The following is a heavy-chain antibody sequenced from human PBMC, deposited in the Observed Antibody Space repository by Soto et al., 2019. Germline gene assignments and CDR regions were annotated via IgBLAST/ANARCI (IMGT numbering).Heavy chain of an antibody. D-gene: IGHD4-17*01. CDR1: GGTFSSYT. Sequence: QVQLVQSGAEVKKPGSSVKVSCKASGGTFSSYTISWVRQAPGQGLEWMGRIIPILGIANYAQKFKGRVTITADKSTSTAYMELSSLRSEDTAVDYCARSDYGGKIDYWGQGTLVTVSS. V-gene: IGHV1-69*02. CDR3: ARSDYGGKIDY. CDR2: IIPILGIA. J-gene: IGHJ4*02.